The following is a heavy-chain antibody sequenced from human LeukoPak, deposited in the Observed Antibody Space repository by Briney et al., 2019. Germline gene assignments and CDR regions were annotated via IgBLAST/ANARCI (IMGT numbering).Heavy chain of an antibody. CDR2: TSGSGGTT. CDR3: AKCSGYSSSWTDY. Sequence: GGSLRLSCAAPGFTFSSYAMSWVRQAPGKGLEWVSVTSGSGGTTYYADSVRGQFTISRDNSKNTLYLQMNSLRAEDTAIYYCAKCSGYSSSWTDYWGQGTLVNVSS. CDR1: GFTFSSYA. V-gene: IGHV3-23*01. J-gene: IGHJ4*02. D-gene: IGHD6-13*01.